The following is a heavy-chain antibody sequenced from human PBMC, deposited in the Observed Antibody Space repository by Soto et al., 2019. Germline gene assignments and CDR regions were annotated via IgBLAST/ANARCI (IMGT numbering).Heavy chain of an antibody. V-gene: IGHV3-23*01. CDR1: GFTFKNYD. J-gene: IGHJ4*02. D-gene: IGHD3-10*01. Sequence: EVELLESGGGLVQPGGSLRLSCVASGFTFKNYDMRWIRQAPGKGLEWVSGISGSGGVTHYADSVKGRFTISRDNSKNTLYLQMNSLRAEDTAIYYCAKNRQFRSYYESAGHYDNWGQGTLVTVSS. CDR3: AKNRQFRSYYESAGHYDN. CDR2: ISGSGGVT.